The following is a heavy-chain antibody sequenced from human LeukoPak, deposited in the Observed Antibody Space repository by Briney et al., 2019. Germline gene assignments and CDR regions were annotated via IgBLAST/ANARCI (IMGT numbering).Heavy chain of an antibody. J-gene: IGHJ6*03. Sequence: GASVKVSCKASGYTFTSYYMHWVRQAPGQGLEWMGIINPSGGSTSYAQKFQGRVTMTRDTSTSTVYMELSSLRSEDTAVYYCARNGDLPNYYYYYMDVWGKGTTVTISS. V-gene: IGHV1-46*01. D-gene: IGHD4-17*01. CDR1: GYTFTSYY. CDR3: ARNGDLPNYYYYYMDV. CDR2: INPSGGST.